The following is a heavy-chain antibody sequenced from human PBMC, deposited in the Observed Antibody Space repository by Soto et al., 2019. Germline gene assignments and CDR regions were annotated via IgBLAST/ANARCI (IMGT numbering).Heavy chain of an antibody. D-gene: IGHD6-19*01. CDR3: VRDFMTMAGIQ. V-gene: IGHV3-74*01. CDR1: AFTFSDYY. J-gene: IGHJ4*02. Sequence: DVQLVESGGDLVQPGWSLRLCCAASAFTFSDYYMHWVRQGPGKGPVWVSAISGDGGRTYYAGSVRGRFTISRDNAKSTVYLQMNSLRADDTAVYYCVRDFMTMAGIQWGQGTLVTVSS. CDR2: ISGDGGRT.